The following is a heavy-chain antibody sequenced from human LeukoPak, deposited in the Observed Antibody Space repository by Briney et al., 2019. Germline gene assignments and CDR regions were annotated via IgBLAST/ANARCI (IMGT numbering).Heavy chain of an antibody. CDR3: ARDENSYYMDV. Sequence: PSETLSLTCAVSGVSISSGDYYWTWISQPPGKGLEWIGYISYSGSTYYNPSLKSGITISLDTSKNQFSLKVTSVTAADTAVYYCARDENSYYMDVWGTGTTVTVSS. V-gene: IGHV4-30-4*08. J-gene: IGHJ6*03. CDR2: ISYSGST. CDR1: GVSISSGDYY.